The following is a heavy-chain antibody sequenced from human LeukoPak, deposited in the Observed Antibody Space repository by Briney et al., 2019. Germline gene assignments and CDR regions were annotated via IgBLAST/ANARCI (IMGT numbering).Heavy chain of an antibody. V-gene: IGHV4-34*01. CDR1: GGSFSGYY. Sequence: SETLSLTCAVYGGSFSGYYWSWIRQPPGKGLEWIGEINHSGSTNYNPSLKSRVTISVDTSKNQFSLKLSSVTAADTAVYYCARKAPIDCSGGSCYDGFWFDPWGQGTLVTVSS. CDR3: ARKAPIDCSGGSCYDGFWFDP. CDR2: INHSGST. J-gene: IGHJ5*02. D-gene: IGHD2-15*01.